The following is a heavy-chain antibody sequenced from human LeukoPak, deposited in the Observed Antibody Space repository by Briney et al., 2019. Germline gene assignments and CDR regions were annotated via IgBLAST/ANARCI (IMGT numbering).Heavy chain of an antibody. D-gene: IGHD3-22*01. CDR2: INHSGST. V-gene: IGHV4-34*01. CDR1: GGSFSGYY. Sequence: LKTLSLTCAVYGGSFSGYYWSWIRQPPGKGLEWIGEINHSGSTNYNPSLKSRVTISVDTSKNQFSLKLSSVTAADTAVYYCARVPYYDSSGYSDAFDIWGQGTMVTVSS. CDR3: ARVPYYDSSGYSDAFDI. J-gene: IGHJ3*02.